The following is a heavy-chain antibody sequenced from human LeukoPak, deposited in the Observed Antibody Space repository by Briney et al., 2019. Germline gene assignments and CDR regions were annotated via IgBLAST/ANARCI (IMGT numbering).Heavy chain of an antibody. CDR2: IYYSGRT. V-gene: IGHV4-39*01. J-gene: IGHJ4*02. Sequence: PSETLSLTCTVSGGSISSSSYYWGWIRQPPGKGLEWIGSIYYSGRTYYNPSLKRPVTISVDTSKNQFSLKLSSVTAADTAVYYCARRGGGYYFDYWGQGTLVTVSS. D-gene: IGHD3-10*01. CDR3: ARRGGGYYFDY. CDR1: GGSISSSSYY.